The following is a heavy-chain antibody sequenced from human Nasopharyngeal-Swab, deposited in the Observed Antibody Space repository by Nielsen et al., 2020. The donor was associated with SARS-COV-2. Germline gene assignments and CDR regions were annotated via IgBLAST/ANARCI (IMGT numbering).Heavy chain of an antibody. D-gene: IGHD3-3*01. CDR3: VKAWRYIYPSYMDA. Sequence: GESLKISCSASGFTFTSYAMNWVRQAPGKGLDFVSAIDNNGGATYYADSVKGRFTISRDNSKSTLYLQLSSLRGDDTAVYYCVKAWRYIYPSYMDAWGKGTTIIVSS. J-gene: IGHJ6*03. V-gene: IGHV3-64D*06. CDR1: GFTFTSYA. CDR2: IDNNGGAT.